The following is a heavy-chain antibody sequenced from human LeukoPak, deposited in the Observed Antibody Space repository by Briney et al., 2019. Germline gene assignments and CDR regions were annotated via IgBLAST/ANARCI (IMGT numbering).Heavy chain of an antibody. CDR1: GFTFSKYA. Sequence: GGSLRLSCVVSGFTFSKYAMSWVRQAPEKGLEWVSGISWNSGSIGYADSVKGRFTISRDNAKNSLYLQMNSLRAEDTALYYCAKKFREDTAMVGPFDYWGQGTLVTVSS. D-gene: IGHD5-18*01. CDR3: AKKFREDTAMVGPFDY. CDR2: ISWNSGSI. J-gene: IGHJ4*02. V-gene: IGHV3-9*01.